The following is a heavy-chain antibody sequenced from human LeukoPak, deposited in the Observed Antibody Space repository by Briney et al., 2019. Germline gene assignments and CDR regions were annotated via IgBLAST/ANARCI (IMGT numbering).Heavy chain of an antibody. D-gene: IGHD6-13*01. CDR2: ISSSGSTI. CDR1: GFTVSSNY. CDR3: AREGAAAAPY. V-gene: IGHV3-11*04. Sequence: PGGSLRLSCAASGFTVSSNYMSWVRQAPGKGLEWVSYISSSGSTIYYADSVKGRFTISRDNAKNSLYLQMNSLRAEDTAMYYCAREGAAAAPYWGQGTLVTVSS. J-gene: IGHJ4*02.